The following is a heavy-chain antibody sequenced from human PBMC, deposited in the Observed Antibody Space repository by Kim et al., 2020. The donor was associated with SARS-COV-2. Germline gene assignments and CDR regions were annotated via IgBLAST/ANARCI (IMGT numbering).Heavy chain of an antibody. V-gene: IGHV3-74*03. CDR3: ARARPGYFDY. CDR2: NI. Sequence: NIMYAHSVEGRFSISRDNAKNTLYLQMNSLRAEDTAVYFCARARPGYFDYWGQGTLVTVFS. J-gene: IGHJ4*02.